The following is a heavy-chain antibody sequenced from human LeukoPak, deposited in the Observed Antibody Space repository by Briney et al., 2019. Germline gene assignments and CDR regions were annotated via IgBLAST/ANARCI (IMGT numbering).Heavy chain of an antibody. J-gene: IGHJ4*02. CDR2: ISYDGSNK. V-gene: IGHV3-30*04. CDR3: AREIDIYDSSGSCY. Sequence: GGSLRLSCAASGFTFSSYAMHWVRQAPGKGLEWVAVISYDGSNKYYADSVKGRFTISRDNSKNTLYLQMNSLRAEDTAVYYCAREIDIYDSSGSCYWGQGTLVTVSS. CDR1: GFTFSSYA. D-gene: IGHD3-22*01.